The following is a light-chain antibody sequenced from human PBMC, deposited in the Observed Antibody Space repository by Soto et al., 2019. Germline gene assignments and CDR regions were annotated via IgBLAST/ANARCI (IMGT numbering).Light chain of an antibody. J-gene: IGKJ4*01. Sequence: DMQLTQSPSFLSASVGGRVSITCRASEAIGNYLVWYQEKPGTAPKLLIYDASALQSGVPSRFSGSVSGTVSTLTISGLQPEDIATYYCQQLKSYPLSFGGGTKVEIK. CDR2: DAS. CDR1: EAIGNY. CDR3: QQLKSYPLS. V-gene: IGKV1-9*01.